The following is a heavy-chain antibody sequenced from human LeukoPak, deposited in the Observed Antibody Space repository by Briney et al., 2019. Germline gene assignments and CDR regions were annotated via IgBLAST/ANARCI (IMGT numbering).Heavy chain of an antibody. CDR2: INHSGST. V-gene: IGHV4-34*01. D-gene: IGHD3-9*01. J-gene: IGHJ5*02. CDR1: GGSFSGYY. Sequence: NTSETLSLTCAVYGGSFSGYYWSWIRQPPGKGLEWIGEINHSGSTNYNPSLKSRVTISVDTSKNQFSLKLSSVTAADTAVYYCARVALTGYNWFDPWGQGTLVTVSS. CDR3: ARVALTGYNWFDP.